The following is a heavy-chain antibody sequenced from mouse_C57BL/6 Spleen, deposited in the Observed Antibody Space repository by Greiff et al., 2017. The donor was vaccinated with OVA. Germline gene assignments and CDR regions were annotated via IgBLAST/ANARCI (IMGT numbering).Heavy chain of an antibody. Sequence: EVKLQESGPELVKPGASVKISCKASGYSFTGYYMNWVKQSPEKSLEWIGEINPSTGGTTYNQKFKAKATLTVDKSSSTAYMQLKSLTSEDSAVYYCARSAYYYGSSYYFDYWGQGTTLTVSS. D-gene: IGHD1-1*01. J-gene: IGHJ2*01. CDR1: GYSFTGYY. CDR3: ARSAYYYGSSYYFDY. CDR2: INPSTGGT. V-gene: IGHV1-42*01.